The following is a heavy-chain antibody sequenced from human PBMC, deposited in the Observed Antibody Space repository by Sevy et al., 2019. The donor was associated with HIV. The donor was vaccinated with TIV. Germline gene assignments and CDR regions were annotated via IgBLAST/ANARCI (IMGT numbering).Heavy chain of an antibody. CDR3: ARDRWFGELNLVGAFDI. D-gene: IGHD3-10*01. CDR2: IYSGGST. J-gene: IGHJ3*02. CDR1: GFAVSSNY. V-gene: IGHV3-53*01. Sequence: GGSLRLSCAASGFAVSSNYMSWVRQAPGKGLEWVSVIYSGGSTYYADSVKGRFTISRDNSKNTLYLQMNSLRAEDTAVYYCARDRWFGELNLVGAFDIWGQWTMVTVSS.